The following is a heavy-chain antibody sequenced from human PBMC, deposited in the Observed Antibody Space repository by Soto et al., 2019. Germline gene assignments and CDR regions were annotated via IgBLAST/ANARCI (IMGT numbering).Heavy chain of an antibody. J-gene: IGHJ5*02. Sequence: SETLSLTCAVYGGSFSGHYWSWIRQPPGKGLEWIGEINHSGSTNYNPSLKSRVTISLDTSKNQFSLKLSSVTAADTAVYYCERHRRRIAARLINWFDPWGQGTLVTVSS. V-gene: IGHV4-34*01. CDR3: ERHRRRIAARLINWFDP. D-gene: IGHD6-6*01. CDR1: GGSFSGHY. CDR2: INHSGST.